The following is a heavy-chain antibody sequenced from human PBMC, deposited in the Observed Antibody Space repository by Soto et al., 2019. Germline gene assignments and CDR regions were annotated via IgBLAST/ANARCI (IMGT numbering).Heavy chain of an antibody. CDR2: IYYSGST. CDR1: GGSISSGDYY. CDR3: ARWLGYGPHFDY. D-gene: IGHD5-12*01. V-gene: IGHV4-30-4*01. Sequence: QVQLQESGPGLVKPSQTLSLTCTVSGGSISSGDYYWSWIRQPPGKGLEWIGYIYYSGSTYYNPSLRSRVTISVDTSTHPSSLKLGSVTAADTAVYYCARWLGYGPHFDYWGQGTLVTVSS. J-gene: IGHJ4*02.